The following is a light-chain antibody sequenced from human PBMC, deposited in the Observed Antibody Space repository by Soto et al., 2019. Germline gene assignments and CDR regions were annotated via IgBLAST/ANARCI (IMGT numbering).Light chain of an antibody. CDR1: QNISNY. CDR2: GAS. CDR3: QQRNVWPPIT. J-gene: IGKJ5*01. Sequence: EIVLTQSPATLSLSPGERATLSCRASQNISNYLIWYQQKPGQAPRLLIYGASTRATGIPARFSGSGSGTEFTLTINNLEPEDFAVYYCQQRNVWPPITFGQGTRLEIK. V-gene: IGKV3-11*01.